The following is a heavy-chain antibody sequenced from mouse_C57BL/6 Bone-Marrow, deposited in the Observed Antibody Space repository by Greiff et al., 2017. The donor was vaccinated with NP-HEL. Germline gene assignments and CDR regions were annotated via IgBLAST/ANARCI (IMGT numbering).Heavy chain of an antibody. V-gene: IGHV1-81*01. Sequence: QVQLQQSGAELARPGASVKLSCKASGYTFTSYGISWVKQRTGQGLEWIGEIYPRSGNTYYNEKCKGKATLTADKSSSTAYMELRSLTSEDSAGDCCARFNYYGGFAYWGQGTLVTVSA. CDR3: ARFNYYGGFAY. CDR2: IYPRSGNT. J-gene: IGHJ3*01. D-gene: IGHD1-1*01. CDR1: GYTFTSYG.